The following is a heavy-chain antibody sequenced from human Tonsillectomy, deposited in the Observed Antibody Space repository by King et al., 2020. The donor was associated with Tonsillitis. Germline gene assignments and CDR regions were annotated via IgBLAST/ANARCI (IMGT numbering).Heavy chain of an antibody. J-gene: IGHJ6*02. CDR2: IWYDGSNK. D-gene: IGHD6-6*01. Sequence: QLVESGGGVVQPGRSLRLSCAASGFTFSSYGMHWVRQAPGKGLEWVAVIWYDGSNKYYADSVKGRFTISRDNSKNTLYLQMNSLRAEDTAVYYCARDVKKSDSSSSGDVWGQGTTVTVSS. CDR3: ARDVKKSDSSSSGDV. CDR1: GFTFSSYG. V-gene: IGHV3-33*01.